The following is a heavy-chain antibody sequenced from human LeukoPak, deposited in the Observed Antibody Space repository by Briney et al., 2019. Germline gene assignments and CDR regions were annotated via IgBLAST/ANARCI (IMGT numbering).Heavy chain of an antibody. CDR3: ARGRYYGSGSYYNVLDLDY. V-gene: IGHV4-34*01. D-gene: IGHD3-10*01. Sequence: PSETLSLTCAVYGGSFSGYYWSWIRQPPGKGLEWIGEINHSGSTNYNPSLKSRVTISVDTSKNQFSLKLSSVTAADTAMYYCARGRYYGSGSYYNVLDLDYWGQGTLVTVSS. CDR2: INHSGST. J-gene: IGHJ4*02. CDR1: GGSFSGYY.